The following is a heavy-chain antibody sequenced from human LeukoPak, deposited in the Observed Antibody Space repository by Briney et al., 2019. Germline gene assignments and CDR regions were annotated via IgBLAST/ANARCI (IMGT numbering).Heavy chain of an antibody. J-gene: IGHJ4*02. D-gene: IGHD6-6*01. Sequence: SETLSLTCTVYGGSFSGYYWSWIRQSPGKGLEWIGEINHTGTTNSNPSLGSRLTLSVDSSKNQFSLKLTSVTAADTGVYYCARGGIADRLGTWGQGTLVTVSS. CDR3: ARGGIADRLGT. CDR1: GGSFSGYY. V-gene: IGHV4-34*01. CDR2: INHTGTT.